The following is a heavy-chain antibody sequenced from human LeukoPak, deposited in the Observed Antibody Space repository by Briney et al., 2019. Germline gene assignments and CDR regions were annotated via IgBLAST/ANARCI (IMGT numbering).Heavy chain of an antibody. CDR1: GVTFSTST. J-gene: IGHJ4*02. CDR3: VRGDFRDF. D-gene: IGHD2-21*01. CDR2: ISSASRTM. V-gene: IGHV3-21*01. Sequence: GGCLRLSCAASGVTFSTSTMNWLRQAPGKGLQWVSSISSASRTMYYADSVKGRFTISRDNAEHSLYLQMNSLRAEDTAVYYCVRGDFRDFWGQGTLV.